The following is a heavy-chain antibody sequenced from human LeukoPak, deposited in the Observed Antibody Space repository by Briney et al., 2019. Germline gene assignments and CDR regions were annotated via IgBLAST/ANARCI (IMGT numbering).Heavy chain of an antibody. CDR2: IYYSGST. Sequence: SETLSLTCTVSGGSISSYYWSWIRRPPGKGLEWIGYIYYSGSTNYNPSLKSRVTISVDTSKNQFSLKLSSVTAADTAVYYCARAAGKLRGYFDYWGQGTLVTVSS. CDR3: ARAAGKLRGYFDY. J-gene: IGHJ4*02. CDR1: GGSISSYY. V-gene: IGHV4-59*01. D-gene: IGHD4-17*01.